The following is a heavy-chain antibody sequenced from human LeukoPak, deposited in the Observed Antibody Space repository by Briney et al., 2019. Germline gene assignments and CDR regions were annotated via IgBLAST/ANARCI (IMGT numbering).Heavy chain of an antibody. D-gene: IGHD4-17*01. CDR3: ARAVYYGDYVGYFDY. CDR1: DGSINSYY. J-gene: IGHJ4*02. CDR2: IHYSGST. V-gene: IGHV4-59*06. Sequence: SETLSLTCSVSDGSINSYYWNWIRRPPGKGLEWIGYIHYSGSTYYNPSLKSRVTISVDTSKNQFSLKLSSVTAADTAVYYCARAVYYGDYVGYFDYWGQGTLVTVSS.